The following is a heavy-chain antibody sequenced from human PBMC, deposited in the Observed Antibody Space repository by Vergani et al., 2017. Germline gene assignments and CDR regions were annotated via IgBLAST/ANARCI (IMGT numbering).Heavy chain of an antibody. CDR2: IYHSGGA. Sequence: QLHLQESGPGLVKTSETLSLTCTVSGGSITSSSYYWGWIRQPPGKGLEWIGNIYHSGGAYYNPSLKGRVTISVDTSKNQFSLEVTSVTAADTAVYYCAREYSSSVGFLAYLGQGTLVTVSS. D-gene: IGHD6-6*01. CDR3: AREYSSSVGFLAY. J-gene: IGHJ4*02. CDR1: GGSITSSSYY. V-gene: IGHV4-39*07.